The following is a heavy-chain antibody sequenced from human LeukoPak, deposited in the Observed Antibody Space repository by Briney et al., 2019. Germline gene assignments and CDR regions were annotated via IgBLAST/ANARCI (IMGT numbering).Heavy chain of an antibody. Sequence: GGSLRLSCAASGFTFSNSWLNWVRQAPGKGLEWVSSITSRNTDIYYADSVKGRFTISRDIAKNSLYLQMNSLRVEDTAVYYCARDNSGTYRVFDLWGQGTLVIVSS. V-gene: IGHV3-21*01. CDR3: ARDNSGTYRVFDL. J-gene: IGHJ4*02. CDR1: GFTFSNSW. D-gene: IGHD1-26*01. CDR2: ITSRNTDI.